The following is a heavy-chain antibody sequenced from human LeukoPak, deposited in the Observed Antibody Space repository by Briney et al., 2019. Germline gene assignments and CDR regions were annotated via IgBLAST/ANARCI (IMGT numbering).Heavy chain of an antibody. CDR3: ARGQLYYYDSSGYYYSPLDY. D-gene: IGHD3-22*01. CDR2: INHSGST. CDR1: GGSFSGYY. J-gene: IGHJ4*02. V-gene: IGHV4-34*01. Sequence: SETLSLTCAVYGGSFSGYYWSWIRQPPGKGLEWIGEINHSGSTNYNPSLKSRVTISVDTSKNQFSLKLSSVTAADTAVYYCARGQLYYYDSSGYYYSPLDYWGQGTLVTVSS.